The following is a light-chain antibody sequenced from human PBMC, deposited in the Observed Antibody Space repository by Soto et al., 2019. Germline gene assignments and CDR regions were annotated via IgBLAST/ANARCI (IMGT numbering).Light chain of an antibody. J-gene: IGKJ4*01. Sequence: EIVLTQSPATLSLSPGERATLSCRASPSVSSYLAWYQQKPGQAPRLLIYDASNSATGIPARVSGSRSGTDFTLTISSLAPEDFAVYYCQQRSNWQLTFGGGTKVEIK. CDR1: PSVSSY. CDR2: DAS. V-gene: IGKV3-11*01. CDR3: QQRSNWQLT.